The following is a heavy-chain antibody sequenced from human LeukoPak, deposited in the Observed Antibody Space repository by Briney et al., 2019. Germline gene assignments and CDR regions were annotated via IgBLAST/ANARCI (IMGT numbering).Heavy chain of an antibody. CDR1: GYTFTSYD. V-gene: IGHV1-2*02. CDR2: INPNSGGT. D-gene: IGHD5-12*01. Sequence: ASVKVSCKASGYTFTSYDINWVRQAPGQGLEWMGWINPNSGGTNYAQKFQGRVTMTRDTSISTAYMELSRLRSDDTAVYYCARTSGHYAFDIWGQGTMVTVSS. J-gene: IGHJ3*02. CDR3: ARTSGHYAFDI.